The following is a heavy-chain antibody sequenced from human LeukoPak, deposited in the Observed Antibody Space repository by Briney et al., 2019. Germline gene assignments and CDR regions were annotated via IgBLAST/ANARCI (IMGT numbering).Heavy chain of an antibody. J-gene: IGHJ3*02. CDR3: ARRNVLTEGEAFDI. V-gene: IGHV4-59*08. CDR2: VYNSGNT. CDR1: GGSISSYY. Sequence: SVTLSLTCAVSGGSISSYYWTWIRQPPGTGLEWIGYVYNSGNTNYNPSLRSRVTISIDASKNQFSLKLNSVTAADTAVYYCARRNVLTEGEAFDIWGQGTLVTVSS. D-gene: IGHD3-16*01.